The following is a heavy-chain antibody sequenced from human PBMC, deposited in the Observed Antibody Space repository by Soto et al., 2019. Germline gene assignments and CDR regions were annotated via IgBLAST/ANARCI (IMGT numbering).Heavy chain of an antibody. CDR1: GFIFSNYE. V-gene: IGHV3-48*03. J-gene: IGHJ4*02. CDR2: ITTSGGTI. Sequence: EVQLVEAGGGVVQPGGSLRLSCEASGFIFSNYEMNWVRQAPGKGLEWISYITTSGGTIYYAESVKGRFTISRDNPKTSLYLKMNSLGAEDTAFYYGGGAYGFGEKKWGKGPLVPVSS. CDR3: GGAYGFGEKK. D-gene: IGHD3-3*01.